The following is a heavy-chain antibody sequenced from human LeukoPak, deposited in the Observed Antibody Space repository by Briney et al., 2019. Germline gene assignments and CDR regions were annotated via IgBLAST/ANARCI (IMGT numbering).Heavy chain of an antibody. D-gene: IGHD3-22*01. CDR3: ARDNYYDSSGYNAFDI. J-gene: IGHJ3*02. Sequence: GGSLRLSCAASGFTFSNYAMSWVRQAPGKGLEWVSRFSGSGSSTYYADSVKGRFTISRDNSKNTLYLQMNSLRAEDTAVYYCARDNYYDSSGYNAFDIWGQGTMVTVSS. V-gene: IGHV3-23*01. CDR2: FSGSGSST. CDR1: GFTFSNYA.